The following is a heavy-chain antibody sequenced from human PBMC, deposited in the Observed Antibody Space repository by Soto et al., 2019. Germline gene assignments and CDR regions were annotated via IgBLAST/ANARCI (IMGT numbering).Heavy chain of an antibody. CDR3: ARDGGLPTYGMDV. V-gene: IGHV4-61*08. D-gene: IGHD3-16*01. CDR1: GVSISSGDYY. CDR2: IYYSGST. Sequence: SETLSLTCTVSGVSISSGDYYWSWIRQTPGKGLEWIGYIYYSGSTNYNPSLKSRVTISVDTSKNQFSLKLSSVTAADTAVYYCARDGGLPTYGMDVWGQGTTVTVSS. J-gene: IGHJ6*02.